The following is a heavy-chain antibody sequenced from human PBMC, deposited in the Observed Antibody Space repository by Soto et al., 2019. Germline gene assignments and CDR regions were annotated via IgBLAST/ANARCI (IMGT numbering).Heavy chain of an antibody. CDR1: GGSFSGYY. CDR2: INHSGST. J-gene: IGHJ6*03. D-gene: IGHD5-12*01. V-gene: IGHV4-34*01. CDR3: ARGQGRYSGTPYYYYYMDV. Sequence: SETLSLTCAVYGGSFSGYYWSWIRQPPGKGLEWIGEINHSGSTNYNPSLKSRVTISVDTSKNQFSLKLSSVTAADTAVYYCARGQGRYSGTPYYYYYMDVWGKGTTVTVPS.